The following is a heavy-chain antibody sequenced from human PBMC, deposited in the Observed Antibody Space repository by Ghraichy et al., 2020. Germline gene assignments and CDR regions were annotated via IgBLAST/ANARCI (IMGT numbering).Heavy chain of an antibody. D-gene: IGHD1-7*01. CDR3: ARRPIPPGARELLTYYFDY. Sequence: SETLSLTCTVSGGSIRSSSYSWGWIRQPPGKGLEWIRTIYYSGSTYYNPSLKSRVTISVDTSQNQFSLKLSSVTAADPAVYSCARRPIPPGARELLTYYFDYWGQGTLVTVSS. CDR1: GGSIRSSSYS. J-gene: IGHJ4*02. CDR2: IYYSGST. V-gene: IGHV4-39*01.